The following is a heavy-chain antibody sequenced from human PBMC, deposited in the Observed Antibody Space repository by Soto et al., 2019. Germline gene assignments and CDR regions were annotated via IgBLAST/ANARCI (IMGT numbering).Heavy chain of an antibody. J-gene: IGHJ6*02. CDR1: GFTFSSYS. D-gene: IGHD2-2*01. V-gene: IGHV3-48*01. CDR2: ISSSSSTI. CDR3: AREWGGIVVVPAAHPESGMDV. Sequence: EVQLVESGGGLVQPGGSLRLSCAASGFTFSSYSMNWVRQAPGKGLEWVSYISSSSSTIYYADSVKGRFTISRDNAKNSLYLQKNSLRAEDTAVYYCAREWGGIVVVPAAHPESGMDVWGQGTTVTVSS.